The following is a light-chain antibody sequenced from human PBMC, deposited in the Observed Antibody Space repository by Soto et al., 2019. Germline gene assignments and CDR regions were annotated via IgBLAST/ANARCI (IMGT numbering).Light chain of an antibody. CDR2: TAS. V-gene: IGKV1-39*01. CDR3: QQSYSTPWT. Sequence: DIQMTQSPSSLSASVGDRVTITCRASQSIDSFLNWYQQKPGKAPKLLIYTASSLQSGVPLRFSGSGSGTEFTLTISSLQPEDFATYYCQQSYSTPWTFGQGTKVEIK. J-gene: IGKJ1*01. CDR1: QSIDSF.